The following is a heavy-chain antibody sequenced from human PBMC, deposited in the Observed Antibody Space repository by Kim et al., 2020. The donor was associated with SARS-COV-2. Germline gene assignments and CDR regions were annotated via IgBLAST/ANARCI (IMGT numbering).Heavy chain of an antibody. CDR1: GFTFRSSP. V-gene: IGHV3-23*01. Sequence: GGSLRLSCAASGFTFRSSPMTWVRQAPGKGLEWVSTISATTGNTYYADSVKGRFTVSRDNSKNTLYLQMDSLRAEDTAIYYCGNNCNLDYWGQGTRVTVSS. J-gene: IGHJ4*02. D-gene: IGHD1-20*01. CDR3: GNNCNLDY. CDR2: ISATTGNT.